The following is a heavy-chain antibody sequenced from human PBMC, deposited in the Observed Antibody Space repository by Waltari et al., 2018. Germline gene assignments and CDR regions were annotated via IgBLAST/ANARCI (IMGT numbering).Heavy chain of an antibody. Sequence: QVQLVQSGAEVKKTGSSVKVYCKASGGTFSSYAISWVRQAPGKGLEWMGGIIPILGIANYAQKFQGRVTITADKSTSTAYMELSSLRSEDTAVYYCAREPMDSSGYYSILYFDYWGQGTLVTVSS. D-gene: IGHD3-22*01. CDR2: IIPILGIA. CDR1: GGTFSSYA. J-gene: IGHJ4*02. CDR3: AREPMDSSGYYSILYFDY. V-gene: IGHV1-69*10.